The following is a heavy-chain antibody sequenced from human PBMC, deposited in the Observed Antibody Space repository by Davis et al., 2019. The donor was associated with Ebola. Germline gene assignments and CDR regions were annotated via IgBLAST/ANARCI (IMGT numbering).Heavy chain of an antibody. CDR2: ISYDGSNK. CDR1: GFTFSSYA. V-gene: IGHV3-30-3*01. Sequence: GESLKISCAASGFTFSSYAMHWVRQAPGKGLEWVAVISYDGSNKYYADSVKGRFTISRDNSKNTAYLQMNSLKTEDTAVYYCNGGGDPGMDVWGQGTTVTVSS. J-gene: IGHJ6*02. CDR3: NGGGDPGMDV. D-gene: IGHD2-21*01.